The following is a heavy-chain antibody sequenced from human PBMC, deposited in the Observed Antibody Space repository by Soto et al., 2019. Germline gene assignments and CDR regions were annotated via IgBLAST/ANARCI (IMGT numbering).Heavy chain of an antibody. CDR2: IYHSGST. D-gene: IGHD5-12*01. CDR3: ARRRGFPYYYGMDV. Sequence: QLQLQESGSGLVKPSQTLSLTCAVSGGSISSGGYSWSWIRQPPGKGLEWIGYIYHSGSTYYNPSLKSRVTISVDRSKNQFSLKLSSVTAADTPVYYCARRRGFPYYYGMDVWGQGTTVTVSS. CDR1: GGSISSGGYS. J-gene: IGHJ6*02. V-gene: IGHV4-30-2*01.